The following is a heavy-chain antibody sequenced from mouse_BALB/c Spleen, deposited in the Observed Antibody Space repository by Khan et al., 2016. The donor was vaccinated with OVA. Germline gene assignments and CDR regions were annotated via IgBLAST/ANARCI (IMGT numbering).Heavy chain of an antibody. CDR2: IAYSGAT. D-gene: IGHD1-2*01. CDR1: GYSITSDYA. V-gene: IGHV3-2*02. Sequence: EVKLEESGPGLVKPSQSLSLTCTVAGYSITSDYAWHWIRQFPGNKLEWMGYIAYSGATVYNPSLKSRISITRDTSKNQFFLQLHSVTTEDTATXVGAIVHYYGYYYDCGREGTTLTVSS. J-gene: IGHJ2*01. CDR3: AIVHYYGYYYDC.